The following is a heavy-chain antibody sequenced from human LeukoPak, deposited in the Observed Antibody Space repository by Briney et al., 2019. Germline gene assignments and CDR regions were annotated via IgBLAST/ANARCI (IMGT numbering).Heavy chain of an antibody. J-gene: IGHJ4*02. V-gene: IGHV3-30*07. CDR2: ISYDGSNK. CDR1: GFTFSSYA. Sequence: GRSLRLSCAASGFTFSSYAMHWVRQAPGKGLEWVAVISYDGSNKYYADSVKGRFTISRDNSKNTLYLQLNSLRVEDTAVYYCAKETYAYGYRGFDYWGQGTLVTVSS. D-gene: IGHD5-18*01. CDR3: AKETYAYGYRGFDY.